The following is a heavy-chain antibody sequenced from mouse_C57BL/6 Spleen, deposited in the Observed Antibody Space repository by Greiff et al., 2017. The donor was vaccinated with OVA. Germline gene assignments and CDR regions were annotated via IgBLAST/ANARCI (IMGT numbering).Heavy chain of an antibody. D-gene: IGHD1-1*01. CDR1: GYTFTDYY. CDR3: ARDYGSSRDY. Sequence: EVQLQQSGPELVKPGASVKISCKASGYTFTDYYMNWVKQSHGKSLEWIGDINPNNGGTSYNQKFKGKATLTVDKSSSTAYMELRSLTSEDSAVYYCARDYGSSRDYWGQGTTLTVSS. J-gene: IGHJ2*01. V-gene: IGHV1-26*01. CDR2: INPNNGGT.